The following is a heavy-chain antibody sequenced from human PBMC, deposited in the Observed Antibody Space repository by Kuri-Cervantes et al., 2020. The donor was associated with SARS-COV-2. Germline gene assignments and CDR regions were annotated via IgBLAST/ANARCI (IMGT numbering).Heavy chain of an antibody. D-gene: IGHD2-21*01. CDR1: GFTFSSYS. CDR2: ISSSSSYI. Sequence: GESLKISCAASGFTFSSYSMNWVRQAPGKGLEWVSSISSSSSYIYYADSVKGRFTISRDNAKNSLYLQMNSLRAEDTAVYYCAKVQVAYCGGDCSYLDHWGQGTLVTVSS. J-gene: IGHJ4*02. V-gene: IGHV3-21*01. CDR3: AKVQVAYCGGDCSYLDH.